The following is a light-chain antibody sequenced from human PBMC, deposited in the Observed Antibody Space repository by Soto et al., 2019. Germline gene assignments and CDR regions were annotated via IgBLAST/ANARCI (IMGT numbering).Light chain of an antibody. J-gene: IGKJ4*01. CDR3: QQYNNWLLT. CDR2: GAS. V-gene: IGKV3-15*01. CDR1: QSISSN. Sequence: ERVMAQSPASLSVSPGERAALCCRASQSISSNLVWYQQKAGQAPRLLIYGASTRATGIPARFSGSGSGTEFTLTISSLQSEDFAIYYCQQYNNWLLTFGGGTKVDI.